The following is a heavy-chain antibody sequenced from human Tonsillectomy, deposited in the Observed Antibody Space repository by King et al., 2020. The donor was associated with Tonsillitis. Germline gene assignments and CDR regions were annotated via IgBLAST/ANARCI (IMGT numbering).Heavy chain of an antibody. D-gene: IGHD3-9*01. V-gene: IGHV3-73*02. Sequence: VQLVESGGGLVQPGGPLKLSCAASGFTFSGSAMHWVRQASGKGLEWVGRIRSKANSYATAYAASVKGRFTISRDDSKNTAYLQMNSLKTEDTAVYYCTRHDPNWLWYWGQGALVTVSS. CDR2: IRSKANSYAT. J-gene: IGHJ4*02. CDR1: GFTFSGSA. CDR3: TRHDPNWLWY.